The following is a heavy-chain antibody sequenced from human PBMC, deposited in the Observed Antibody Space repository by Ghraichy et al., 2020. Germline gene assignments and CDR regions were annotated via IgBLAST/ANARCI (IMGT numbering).Heavy chain of an antibody. CDR2: INHSGST. CDR1: GGSFSGYY. J-gene: IGHJ4*02. CDR3: ARVPRRRSTMIVD. Sequence: SETLSLTCAVYGGSFSGYYWSWIRQPPGKGLEWIGEINHSGSTNYNPSLKSRVTISVDTSKNQFSLKLSSVTAADTAVYYCARVPRRRSTMIVDWGQGTLVTVSS. D-gene: IGHD3-22*01. V-gene: IGHV4-34*01.